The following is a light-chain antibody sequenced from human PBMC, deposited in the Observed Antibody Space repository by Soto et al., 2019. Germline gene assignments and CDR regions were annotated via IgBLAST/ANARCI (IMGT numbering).Light chain of an antibody. CDR3: PHYYSSPLT. CDR1: QSVLSSSNNKNY. CDR2: WAS. Sequence: DMVMSLAPDCLCVSMGERATINCNSSQSVLSSSNNKNYLAWYQQKPGQPPKVVIYWASTRGSGVPDRFSGSGSGTDFTLTISSLQAEDVAVYYCPHYYSSPLTFGGGTKVDIK. V-gene: IGKV4-1*01. J-gene: IGKJ4*01.